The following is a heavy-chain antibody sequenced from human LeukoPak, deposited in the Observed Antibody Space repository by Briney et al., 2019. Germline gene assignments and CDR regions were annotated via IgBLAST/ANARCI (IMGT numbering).Heavy chain of an antibody. D-gene: IGHD3-9*01. CDR3: ARRDDTILDV. V-gene: IGHV1-18*01. CDR1: GYIFRNYG. CDR2: TSAYGGHT. Sequence: ASVKVSCKASGYIFRNYGISWVRQAPGQGLEWIGWTSAYGGHTNYERKLQGRVTMTTDTSTSTAYMELRSLRSDDTAVYYCARRDDTILDVWGQGTTVTVSS. J-gene: IGHJ6*02.